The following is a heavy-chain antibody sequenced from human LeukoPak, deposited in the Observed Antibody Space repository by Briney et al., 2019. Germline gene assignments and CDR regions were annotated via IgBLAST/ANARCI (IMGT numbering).Heavy chain of an antibody. CDR3: ASSDYGGNSPYFDY. V-gene: IGHV1-46*01. J-gene: IGHJ4*02. CDR2: INPSGGST. D-gene: IGHD4-23*01. CDR1: GYTFTSYY. Sequence: ASVKVSCKASGYTFTSYYMHWVRQAPGQGHEWMGIINPSGGSTSYAQKFQGRVTMTRDMSTSTVYMELSSLRSEDTAVYYCASSDYGGNSPYFDYWGQGTLVTVSS.